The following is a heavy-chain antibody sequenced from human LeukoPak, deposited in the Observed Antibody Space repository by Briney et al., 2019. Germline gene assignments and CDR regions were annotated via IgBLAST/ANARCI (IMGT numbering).Heavy chain of an antibody. Sequence: ASVKVSCRASGYTFTGYYMHWVRQAPGQGLEWMGWINPNSGGTNYAQKFQGRVTMTRDTSISTAYMELSRLRSDDTAVYYCALLEDVVVVAATTSHWFDPWGQGTLVTVSS. CDR2: INPNSGGT. J-gene: IGHJ5*02. CDR1: GYTFTGYY. CDR3: ALLEDVVVVAATTSHWFDP. V-gene: IGHV1-2*02. D-gene: IGHD2-15*01.